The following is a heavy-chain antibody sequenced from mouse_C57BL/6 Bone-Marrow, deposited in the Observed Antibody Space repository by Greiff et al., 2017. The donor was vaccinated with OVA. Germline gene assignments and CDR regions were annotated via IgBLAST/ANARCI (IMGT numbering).Heavy chain of an antibody. V-gene: IGHV1-5*01. D-gene: IGHD2-5*01. CDR3: TRDYSNYFFDY. J-gene: IGHJ2*01. Sequence: VQLQQSGTVLARPGASVKMSCKTSGYTFTSYWMHWVKQRPGQGLEWIGAIYPGNSDTSYNQKFKGKAKLTAVTSASTAYMELSSLTNEDSAVHYCTRDYSNYFFDYWGQVTTLTVSS. CDR2: IYPGNSDT. CDR1: GYTFTSYW.